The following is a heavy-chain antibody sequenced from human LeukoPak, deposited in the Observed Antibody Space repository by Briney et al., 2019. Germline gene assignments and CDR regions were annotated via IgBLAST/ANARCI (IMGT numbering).Heavy chain of an antibody. CDR3: ARDYGSGNRWFDP. CDR1: GYSISSGYY. V-gene: IGHV4-38-2*02. J-gene: IGHJ5*02. D-gene: IGHD3-10*01. Sequence: PSETLSLTCTVSGYSISSGYYWGWIRQPPGKGLEWIGEINHSGSTNYNSSLKSRVTISVDTSKNQFSLKLSSVTAADTAVYYCARDYGSGNRWFDPWGQGTLVTVSS. CDR2: INHSGST.